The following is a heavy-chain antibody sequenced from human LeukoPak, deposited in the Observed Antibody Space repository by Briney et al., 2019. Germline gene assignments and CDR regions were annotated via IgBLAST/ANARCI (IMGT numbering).Heavy chain of an antibody. Sequence: GGSLRLSCAASGFTFRSHAMTWVRQAPGKGLEWVSGISNGGGSTYYADSVKGRFTISRDNSKNTLYLQMSSLRAEDTAVYYCVKDLRYYDSSGYRDAFDIWGQGTMVTVSS. CDR2: ISNGGGST. CDR3: VKDLRYYDSSGYRDAFDI. D-gene: IGHD3-22*01. V-gene: IGHV3-23*01. CDR1: GFTFRSHA. J-gene: IGHJ3*02.